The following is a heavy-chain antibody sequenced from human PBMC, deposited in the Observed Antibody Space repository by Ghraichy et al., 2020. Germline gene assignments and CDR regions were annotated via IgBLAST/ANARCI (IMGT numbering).Heavy chain of an antibody. CDR3: ARVGCNYVMGWFDP. Sequence: ASVKVSCKASGYTFTSYGISWVRQAPGQGLEWMGWISAYNGNTNYAQKLQGRVTMTTDTSTSTAYMELRSLSSDDTAVYYCARVGCNYVMGWFDPWGQGTLVTVSS. CDR2: ISAYNGNT. D-gene: IGHD4-11*01. CDR1: GYTFTSYG. J-gene: IGHJ5*02. V-gene: IGHV1-18*01.